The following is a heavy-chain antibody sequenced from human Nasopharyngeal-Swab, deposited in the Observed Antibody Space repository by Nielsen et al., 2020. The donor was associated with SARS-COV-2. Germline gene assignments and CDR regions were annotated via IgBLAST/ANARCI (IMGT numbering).Heavy chain of an antibody. D-gene: IGHD6-19*01. CDR2: IKRKADGGTV. V-gene: IGHV3-15*01. Sequence: GESLKISCAASGFVFSSVWMSWVRQAPGKGLEWVGRIKRKADGGTVEYATAMRGRFSISRDDSRNTLFLQMNRLKTEDTAVYYCTTLHRTGWFWGQGTLVTVSS. CDR1: GFVFSSVW. CDR3: TTLHRTGWF. J-gene: IGHJ4*02.